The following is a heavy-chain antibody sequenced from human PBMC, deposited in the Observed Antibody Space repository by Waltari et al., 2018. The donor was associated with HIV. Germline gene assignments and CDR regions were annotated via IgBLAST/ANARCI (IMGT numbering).Heavy chain of an antibody. CDR2: IYYSGST. V-gene: IGHV4-28*07. CDR3: ARGDSSGYYPYYFDY. CDR1: GFSISSSHW. J-gene: IGHJ4*02. Sequence: QVQLQESGPGLVKPSDTLSLTCAVSGFSISSSHWWGWIRQPPGKGLEWIGYIYYSGSTYYNPSLKSRVTLSLDTSKNQFSLKLSSVTAVDTAVYYCARGDSSGYYPYYFDYWGQGTLVTVSS. D-gene: IGHD3-22*01.